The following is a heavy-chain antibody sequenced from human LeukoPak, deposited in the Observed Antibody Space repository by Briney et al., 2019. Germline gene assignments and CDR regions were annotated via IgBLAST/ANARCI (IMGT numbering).Heavy chain of an antibody. CDR2: IYYSGST. V-gene: IGHV4-61*08. D-gene: IGHD6-13*01. CDR3: ATQQLGVVY. Sequence: SETLSLTCTVSGGSISTGGYYWSWIRQHPGKGLEWIGYIYYSGSTNYNPSLKSRVTISVDTSKNQFSLKLSSVTAADTAVYYCATQQLGVVYWGQGTLVTVSS. CDR1: GGSISTGGYY. J-gene: IGHJ4*02.